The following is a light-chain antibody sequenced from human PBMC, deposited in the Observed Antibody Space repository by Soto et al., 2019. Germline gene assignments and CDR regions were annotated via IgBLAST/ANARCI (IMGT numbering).Light chain of an antibody. CDR2: DVS. CDR1: QSVSNT. Sequence: IVLTQSPATLSLSPGERATLSCRASQSVSNTLAWYQQKPGQAPRLLIYDVSNRATGIPARFSGSGSGTDFTLTISSLKPEDFAVYFWQQRINSITFGGGTKVEIK. CDR3: QQRINSIT. J-gene: IGKJ4*01. V-gene: IGKV3-11*01.